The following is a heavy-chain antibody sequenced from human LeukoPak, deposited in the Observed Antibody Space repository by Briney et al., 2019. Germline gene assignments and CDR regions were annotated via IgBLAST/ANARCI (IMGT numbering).Heavy chain of an antibody. D-gene: IGHD6-13*01. J-gene: IGHJ5*02. V-gene: IGHV4-59*12. CDR1: GGSISSYY. Sequence: SETLSLTCTVSGGSISSYYWSWIRQPPGKGLEWIGYIYYSGSTYYNPSLKSRVTISVDTSKNQFSLKLSSVTAADTAVYYCARVLSPGYSSSSQSRFDPWGQGTLVTVSS. CDR2: IYYSGST. CDR3: ARVLSPGYSSSSQSRFDP.